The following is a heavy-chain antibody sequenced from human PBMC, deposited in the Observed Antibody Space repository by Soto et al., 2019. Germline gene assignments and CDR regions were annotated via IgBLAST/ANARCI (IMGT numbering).Heavy chain of an antibody. CDR2: INAGNGNT. V-gene: IGHV1-3*01. D-gene: IGHD3-3*01. CDR3: ARDQADDFWSGYPMAFDY. J-gene: IGHJ4*02. CDR1: GYTFTSYA. Sequence: QVQLVQSGAEVKKPGASVKVSCKASGYTFTSYAMHWVRQAPGQRLEWMGWINAGNGNTKYSQKFQGRVTITRDTSASTAYMELSSLRSEDTAVYYCARDQADDFWSGYPMAFDYWGQGTLVTVSS.